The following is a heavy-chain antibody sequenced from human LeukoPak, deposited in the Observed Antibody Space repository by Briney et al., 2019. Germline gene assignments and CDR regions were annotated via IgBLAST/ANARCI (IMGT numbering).Heavy chain of an antibody. V-gene: IGHV3-15*07. D-gene: IGHD3-16*01. CDR3: ATGGWFFDY. J-gene: IGHJ4*02. CDR1: GFIFSNAW. CDR2: IKSYPVGGTI. Sequence: GGSLRLTCAGSGFIFSNAWMNWVRQAPGKGLEWVGRIKSYPVGGTIDYAAPVKGRFSISRDDSKNTFYLQVNSLKTEDTAVYYCATGGWFFDYWGQGTLVTVSS.